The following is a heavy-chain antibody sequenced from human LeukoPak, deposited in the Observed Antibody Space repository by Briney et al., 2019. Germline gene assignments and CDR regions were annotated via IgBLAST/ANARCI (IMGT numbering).Heavy chain of an antibody. V-gene: IGHV3-48*04. Sequence: GGSLRLSCAASGFTFSSYSMNWVRQAPGKGLEWVSYISSSSSTIYYADSVKGRFTISRDNAKNSLYLQMNSLRAEDTAVYYCASGAFHLWFGELYPRPFDYWGQGTLVTVSS. CDR3: ASGAFHLWFGELYPRPFDY. D-gene: IGHD3-10*01. J-gene: IGHJ4*02. CDR1: GFTFSSYS. CDR2: ISSSSSTI.